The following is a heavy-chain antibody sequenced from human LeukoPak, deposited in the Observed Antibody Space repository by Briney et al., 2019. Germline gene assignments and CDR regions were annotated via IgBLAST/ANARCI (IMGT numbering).Heavy chain of an antibody. D-gene: IGHD2-2*01. Sequence: PSETLSLTCTVSGGSISSGDYYWSWIRQPPGKGLEWIGYIYYSGSTYYNPSLKSRVTISVDTSKNQFSLKLSSVTAADTAVYYCARRSRYCSSTSCFYYYYYMDVWGKGTTVTVSS. J-gene: IGHJ6*03. CDR3: ARRSRYCSSTSCFYYYYYMDV. V-gene: IGHV4-30-4*01. CDR2: IYYSGST. CDR1: GGSISSGDYY.